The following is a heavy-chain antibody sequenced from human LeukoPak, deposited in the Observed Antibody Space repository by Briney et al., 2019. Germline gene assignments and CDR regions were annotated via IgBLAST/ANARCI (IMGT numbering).Heavy chain of an antibody. D-gene: IGHD7-27*01. CDR2: IYNSGST. V-gene: IGHV4-59*08. J-gene: IGHJ2*01. CDR3: ARHPGDFWYFDV. Sequence: SETLSLTCTVSGGSIRSYYWSWIRQPPGKGLEWIGYIYNSGSTNYNPSLKSRVTISVDTSKNQFSLKLSSVTAADTAVYYCARHPGDFWYFDVLGRGTLVTVSS. CDR1: GGSIRSYY.